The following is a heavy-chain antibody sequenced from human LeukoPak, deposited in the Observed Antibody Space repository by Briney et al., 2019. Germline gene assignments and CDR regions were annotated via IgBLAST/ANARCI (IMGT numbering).Heavy chain of an antibody. CDR1: GGSFSGYY. J-gene: IGHJ4*02. CDR3: ARTHNMYYYGSGSYYRGYYFDY. CDR2: INHSGST. V-gene: IGHV4-34*01. Sequence: SETLSLTCAVYGGSFSGYYWSWIRQPPGKGLEWIGEINHSGSTNYNPSLKSRVTISEDTSKNQFSLKLSSVTAADTAVYYCARTHNMYYYGSGSYYRGYYFDYWGQGTLVTVSS. D-gene: IGHD3-10*01.